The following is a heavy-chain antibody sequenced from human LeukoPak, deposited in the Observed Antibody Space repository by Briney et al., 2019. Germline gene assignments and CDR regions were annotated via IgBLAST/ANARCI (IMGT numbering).Heavy chain of an antibody. D-gene: IGHD2-21*01. CDR3: ARTLFPPDAFDI. CDR2: IYTSGST. V-gene: IGHV4-4*07. CDR1: GGSISSYY. J-gene: IGHJ3*02. Sequence: SETLSLTCTVSGGSISSYYWSWIRQPAGKGPEWIGRIYTSGSTNYNPSLKSRVTMSVDTSKNQFSLKLSSVTAADTAVYYCARTLFPPDAFDIWGQGTMVTVSS.